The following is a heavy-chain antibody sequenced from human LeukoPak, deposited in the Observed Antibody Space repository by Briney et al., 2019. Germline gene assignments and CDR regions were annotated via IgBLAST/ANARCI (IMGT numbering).Heavy chain of an antibody. D-gene: IGHD4-17*01. V-gene: IGHV5-51*01. Sequence: GESLKISCKGSGYSFTTSWIGLVRQVPGKGLEWMGIIYPVDSDIRYNPSFQGQVTISVDKSISTTYLQWSSLKASDTAIYYCARHLATVTASRQYYYYGMDVWGQGTTVTVSS. CDR3: ARHLATVTASRQYYYYGMDV. CDR1: GYSFTTSW. J-gene: IGHJ6*02. CDR2: IYPVDSDI.